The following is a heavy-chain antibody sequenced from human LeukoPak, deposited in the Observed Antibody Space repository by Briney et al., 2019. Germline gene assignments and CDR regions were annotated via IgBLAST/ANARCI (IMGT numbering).Heavy chain of an antibody. J-gene: IGHJ4*02. Sequence: PSETLSLTCAVYGGSFSGYYWSWLRQPPGKGLEWIGEINHSGSTNYNPSLKSRVTISVDTSKNQFSLKLSSVTAADTAVYYCARGLRAAAYSGYGYWGQGTLVTVSS. D-gene: IGHD6-13*01. CDR3: ARGLRAAAYSGYGY. V-gene: IGHV4-34*01. CDR2: INHSGST. CDR1: GGSFSGYY.